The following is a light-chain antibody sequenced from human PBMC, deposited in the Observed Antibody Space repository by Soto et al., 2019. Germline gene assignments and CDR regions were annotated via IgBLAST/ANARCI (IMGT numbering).Light chain of an antibody. Sequence: EIVLTQSPGTLSLSPGERATLSCRASQTVSSNYLVWYQQKPGQAPRLLIYGASTRATGIPDNFSGSGSGTDFTITISRLEHEDFAVYYCQQYGSSPQTFGQGTKVEIK. V-gene: IGKV3-20*01. CDR1: QTVSSNY. J-gene: IGKJ1*01. CDR2: GAS. CDR3: QQYGSSPQT.